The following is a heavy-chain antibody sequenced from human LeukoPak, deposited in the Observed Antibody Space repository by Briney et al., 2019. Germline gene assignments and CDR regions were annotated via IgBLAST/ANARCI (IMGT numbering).Heavy chain of an antibody. CDR2: FDPEDGET. CDR3: ATYYYDSSGYYPFDY. CDR1: GYTLTELS. J-gene: IGHJ4*02. Sequence: EASVKVSCKVSGYTLTELSMHWVRQAPGKGLEWMGGFDPEDGETIYAQKFQGRVTMTEDTSTDTAYMELSSLRSEDTAAYYCATYYYDSSGYYPFDYWGQGTLVTVSS. V-gene: IGHV1-24*01. D-gene: IGHD3-22*01.